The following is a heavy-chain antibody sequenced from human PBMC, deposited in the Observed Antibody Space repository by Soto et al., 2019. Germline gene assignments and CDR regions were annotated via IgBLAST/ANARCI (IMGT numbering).Heavy chain of an antibody. CDR1: GFTFTNYA. J-gene: IGHJ4*02. CDR2: ISGSGDST. D-gene: IGHD3-22*01. V-gene: IGHV3-23*01. CDR3: AKGTDRHYYDSSGYYRLDFDY. Sequence: EVQLLESGGGLVQPGGSLSLSCAASGFTFTNYAMSWVRQAPGKGPEWVSGISGSGDSTYYADSVKGRFTISRDNSKNTLYLQMNSLRAEDTAVYYCAKGTDRHYYDSSGYYRLDFDYWGQGTLVTVSS.